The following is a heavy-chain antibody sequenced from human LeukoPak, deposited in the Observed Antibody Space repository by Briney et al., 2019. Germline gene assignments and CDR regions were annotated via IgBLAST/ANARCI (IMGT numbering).Heavy chain of an antibody. J-gene: IGHJ4*02. CDR3: ARPVVLGAYLRGAYYFDS. V-gene: IGHV1-69*04. D-gene: IGHD3-16*01. Sequence: SVTVSCKASGGTFRSYAISWVRQAPGQGLEWMGRIIPILGIANYAQKFQGRVTITADKSTSTAYMELSSLRSEDTAVYYCARPVVLGAYLRGAYYFDSWGQGTLVTVSS. CDR2: IIPILGIA. CDR1: GGTFRSYA.